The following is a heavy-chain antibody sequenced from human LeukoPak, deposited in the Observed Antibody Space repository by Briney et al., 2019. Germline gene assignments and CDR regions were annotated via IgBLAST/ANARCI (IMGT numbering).Heavy chain of an antibody. Sequence: GGSLRLSCAASGFTFSSYSMSWVRQAPGKGLEWVSSISSSSSYISYADSVKGRFTISRDNAMHSLYLQMNSLRAEDTAVYYCAKRHDRSSTIHWLAPWGRGTLLSVPS. J-gene: IGHJ5*02. CDR1: GFTFSSYS. CDR2: ISSSSSYI. V-gene: IGHV3-21*01. D-gene: IGHD2-2*01. CDR3: AKRHDRSSTIHWLAP.